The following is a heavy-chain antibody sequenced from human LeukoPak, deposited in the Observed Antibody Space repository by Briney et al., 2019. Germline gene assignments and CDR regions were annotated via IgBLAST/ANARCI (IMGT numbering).Heavy chain of an antibody. CDR3: ASRSLKGKEGQRITMVRGVIGWYFDL. V-gene: IGHV1-69*05. CDR2: IVPIFGTA. Sequence: SLNASCKASRGTFTSYAISSVRQAPGHGLGCMGGIVPIFGTATYAQKFQGRVTITTDESTSTAYMELSSLRSEDTAVYYCASRSLKGKEGQRITMVRGVIGWYFDLWGRGTLVTVSS. CDR1: RGTFTSYA. D-gene: IGHD3-10*01. J-gene: IGHJ2*01.